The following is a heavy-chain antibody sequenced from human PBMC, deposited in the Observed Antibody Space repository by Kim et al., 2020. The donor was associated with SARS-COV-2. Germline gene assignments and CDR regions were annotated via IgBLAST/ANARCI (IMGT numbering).Heavy chain of an antibody. CDR3: ARGRIAVAWGWFDP. J-gene: IGHJ5*02. V-gene: IGHV1-69*01. Sequence: AQKFQRRVTITADESTSTAYMELSSLRSEDTAVYYCARGRIAVAWGWFDPWGQGTLVTVSS. D-gene: IGHD6-19*01.